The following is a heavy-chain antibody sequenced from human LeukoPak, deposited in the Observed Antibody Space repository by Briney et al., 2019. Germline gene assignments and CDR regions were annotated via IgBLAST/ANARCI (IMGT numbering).Heavy chain of an antibody. J-gene: IGHJ2*01. D-gene: IGHD1-14*01. Sequence: ASVKVSCKASGYPFTTYDINWVRKATGQGLEWMGWMNPSSGYTGYSQKFQGRVTMTRNTSITTAYMELSSLRSEDTAVYYCARVSDHNWYFDLWGRGTLVTVSS. CDR3: ARVSDHNWYFDL. CDR1: GYPFTTYD. V-gene: IGHV1-8*01. CDR2: MNPSSGYT.